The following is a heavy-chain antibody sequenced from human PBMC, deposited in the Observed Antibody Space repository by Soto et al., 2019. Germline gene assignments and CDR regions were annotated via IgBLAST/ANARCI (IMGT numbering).Heavy chain of an antibody. J-gene: IGHJ4*02. V-gene: IGHV3-30*18. D-gene: IGHD6-19*01. CDR3: AKDRGGRRQWVIDRFDY. CDR2: ISYDGTKT. Sequence: QVQLVESGGGVVQPGRSLRVSCAASGFTFSIYAMHWVRQAPGTGLEWVAVISYDGTKTYYADSVKGRFTISRDNSKNTVYLQRNSLRDEDTAAYYCAKDRGGRRQWVIDRFDYWGQGTLVTVSP. CDR1: GFTFSIYA.